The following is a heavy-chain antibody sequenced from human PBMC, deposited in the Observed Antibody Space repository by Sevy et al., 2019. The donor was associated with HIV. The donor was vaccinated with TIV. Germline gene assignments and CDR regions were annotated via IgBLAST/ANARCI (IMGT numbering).Heavy chain of an antibody. CDR1: RFTFSNAW. Sequence: GGSLRLSCAASRFTFSNAWMSWVRQAPGKGLEWVGRIKSKTDGGTTDYAAPVKGRFTISRDDSKNTLYLQMNSLKTEDTAVYYCTTVYSSSWYYFDYWGPGTLVTVSS. CDR2: IKSKTDGGTT. J-gene: IGHJ4*02. V-gene: IGHV3-15*01. D-gene: IGHD6-13*01. CDR3: TTVYSSSWYYFDY.